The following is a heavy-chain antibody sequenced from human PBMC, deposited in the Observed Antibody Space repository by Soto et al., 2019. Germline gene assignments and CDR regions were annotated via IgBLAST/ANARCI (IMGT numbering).Heavy chain of an antibody. CDR2: IYYSGST. Sequence: PSETLSLTCTVSGASVSNTYYYWSWIRQPPGKGLEWIGYIYYSGSTNYNPSLKSRVTISADRSNNQFSLKLGSVTVADTAVYYCARDKGGLITAAEGGHGMDVWGQGTTVTVSS. CDR1: GASVSNTYYY. V-gene: IGHV4-61*01. CDR3: ARDKGGLITAAEGGHGMDV. D-gene: IGHD6-13*01. J-gene: IGHJ6*02.